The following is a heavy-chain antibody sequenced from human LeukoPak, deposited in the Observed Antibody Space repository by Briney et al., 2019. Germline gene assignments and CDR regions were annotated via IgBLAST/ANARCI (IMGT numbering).Heavy chain of an antibody. Sequence: SETLSPTCTVSGGPISSVSYYWGWIRQPPGKGLEWIGSIYYSGSTHYNPSLKSRVTLSVDTSKNQFSLNLSTVSGSDTAEYYCARHSGTYPIDYWGQGTLVTVSS. CDR1: GGPISSVSYY. J-gene: IGHJ4*02. CDR3: ARHSGTYPIDY. CDR2: IYYSGST. D-gene: IGHD6-25*01. V-gene: IGHV4-39*01.